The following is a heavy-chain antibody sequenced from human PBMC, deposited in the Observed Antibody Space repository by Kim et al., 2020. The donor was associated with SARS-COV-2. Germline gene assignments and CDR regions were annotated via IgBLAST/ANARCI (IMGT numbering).Heavy chain of an antibody. CDR2: IRGDARNT. J-gene: IGHJ1*01. CDR1: GFTFSKFA. V-gene: IGHV3-23*01. D-gene: IGHD3-3*01. Sequence: GGSLRLSCEASGFTFSKFAMSWVRQAPGRRPEWLAGIRGDARNTYYVDSAKGRFAITRDNSRRMLYLQMNFLRADDTAVYYCAKGDWDDDFWRGWRHWV. CDR3: AKGDWDDDFWRGWRH.